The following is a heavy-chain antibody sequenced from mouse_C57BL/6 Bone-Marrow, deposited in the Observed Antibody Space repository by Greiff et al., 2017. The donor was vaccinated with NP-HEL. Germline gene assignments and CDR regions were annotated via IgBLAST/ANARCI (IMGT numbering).Heavy chain of an antibody. D-gene: IGHD1-1*01. CDR2: IYPRSGNT. Sequence: QVHVKQSGAELARPGASVKLSCKASGYTFTSSGISWVKQRTGQGLEWIGEIYPRSGNTYYNEKFKGKATLTADKSSSTAYMELRSLTSEDSAVYFCARAGYYGSSYSWYFDVWGTGTTVTVSS. V-gene: IGHV1-81*01. CDR3: ARAGYYGSSYSWYFDV. CDR1: GYTFTSSG. J-gene: IGHJ1*03.